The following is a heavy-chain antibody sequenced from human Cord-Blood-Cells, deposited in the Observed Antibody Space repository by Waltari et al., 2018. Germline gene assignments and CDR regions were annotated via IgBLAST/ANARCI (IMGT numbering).Heavy chain of an antibody. V-gene: IGHV4-34*01. D-gene: IGHD3-10*01. J-gene: IGHJ1*01. Sequence: QVQLQQWGAGLLKPSETLSLTCAVYGGPFSGYYWSWIRQPPGKGLEWIGEITHSGSTNYNPSLKSRVTISVDTSKNQFSLKLSSVTAADTAVYYCARARRRYYGSGSYYNYFQHWGQGTLVTVSS. CDR1: GGPFSGYY. CDR2: ITHSGST. CDR3: ARARRRYYGSGSYYNYFQH.